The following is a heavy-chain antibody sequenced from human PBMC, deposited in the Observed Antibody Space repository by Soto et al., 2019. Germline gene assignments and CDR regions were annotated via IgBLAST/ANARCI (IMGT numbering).Heavy chain of an antibody. Sequence: EVQLLESGGGLVQPGGSLRLSCAASGFTFSSYAMSWVRQAPGKGLEWVSAISGSGGSTYYADSVKGRFTISRDNSKNTLYLQMNSLRAEDTAVYYCAKDLRITIFGVVIGGFDYWGQGTLVTVSS. CDR3: AKDLRITIFGVVIGGFDY. J-gene: IGHJ4*02. CDR2: ISGSGGST. CDR1: GFTFSSYA. D-gene: IGHD3-3*01. V-gene: IGHV3-23*01.